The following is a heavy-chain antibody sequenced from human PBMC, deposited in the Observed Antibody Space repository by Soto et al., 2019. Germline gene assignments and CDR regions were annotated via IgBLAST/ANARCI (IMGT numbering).Heavy chain of an antibody. Sequence: GGSLRLSCAASGFTFSSYAMSWVRQAPGKGLEWVSAISGSGGSTYYADSVKGRFTISRDNSKNTLYLQMNSLRAEDTAVYYCAKHKTIYYYYGMDVWGQGTTVTVSS. V-gene: IGHV3-23*01. J-gene: IGHJ6*02. CDR2: ISGSGGST. CDR1: GFTFSSYA. CDR3: AKHKTIYYYYGMDV.